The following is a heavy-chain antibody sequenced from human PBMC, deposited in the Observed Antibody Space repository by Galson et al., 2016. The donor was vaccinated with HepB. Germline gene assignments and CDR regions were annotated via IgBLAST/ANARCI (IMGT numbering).Heavy chain of an antibody. CDR1: GFTFSNRG. CDR2: DSMDGRRK. J-gene: IGHJ6*04. Sequence: SLRLSCAASGFTFSNRGMHWVRQAPGKGLEWVAADSMDGRRKFYADSVKGRFTISRDNSNNMLFLQMSSLRAEDTAVYYCVQGSTAPAVWGKETTVTVSS. V-gene: IGHV3-30*03. D-gene: IGHD1-26*01. CDR3: VQGSTAPAV.